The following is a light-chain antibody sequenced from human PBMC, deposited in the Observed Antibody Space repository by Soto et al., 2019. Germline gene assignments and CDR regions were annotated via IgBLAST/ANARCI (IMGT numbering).Light chain of an antibody. J-gene: IGKJ2*01. CDR3: QQGHNWPLT. CDR2: GAS. CDR1: QSINSE. Sequence: EIVMTQSPATLSLSPGERAALSCRASQSINSELAWYQQKPGQPPRLLIYGASTRATGVPARFTGSESGSEITLTISGLESEEFAVYYCQQGHNWPLTCGQGTRLEI. V-gene: IGKV3-15*01.